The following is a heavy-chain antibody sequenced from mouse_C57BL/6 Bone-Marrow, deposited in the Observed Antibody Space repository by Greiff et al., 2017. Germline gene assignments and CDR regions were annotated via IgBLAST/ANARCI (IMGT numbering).Heavy chain of an antibody. CDR3: ARGYAMDY. CDR1: GYTFTNYW. CDR2: IYPGGGYT. Sequence: VTLQASGAELVRPGTSVKMSCKASGYTFTNYWIGWAKQRPGHGLEWIGDIYPGGGYTNYNEKFKGKATLTADKSSSTAYMQFSSLTSEDSAIYYCARGYAMDYWGQGTSVTVSS. V-gene: IGHV1-63*01. J-gene: IGHJ4*01.